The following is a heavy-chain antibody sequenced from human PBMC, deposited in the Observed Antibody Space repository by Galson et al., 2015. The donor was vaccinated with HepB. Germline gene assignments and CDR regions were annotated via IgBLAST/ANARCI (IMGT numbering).Heavy chain of an antibody. J-gene: IGHJ6*02. CDR2: INLGNGNT. Sequence: SCKASGYSFSTFAMHWVRQAPGERLEWMGWINLGNGNTKYSQKFHGRVTITRDTSASTVDMELSSLRSEDTAAYYCARVFSSGWRPYYYYGMDVWGQGTTVTVSS. CDR1: GYSFSTFA. V-gene: IGHV1-3*01. CDR3: ARVFSSGWRPYYYYGMDV. D-gene: IGHD6-19*01.